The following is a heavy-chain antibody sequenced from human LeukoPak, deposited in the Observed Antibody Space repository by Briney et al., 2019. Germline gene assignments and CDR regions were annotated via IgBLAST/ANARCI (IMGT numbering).Heavy chain of an antibody. D-gene: IGHD3-10*01. Sequence: ASVKVSCKASGYTFTGYYMHWVRQAPGQGLEWMGWINPNSGGTNYAQKFQGRVTMTRDTSISTAYMGLSRLRSDDTAVYYCARDSSKGGLLSGEFDYWGQGTLVTVSS. CDR2: INPNSGGT. CDR3: ARDSSKGGLLSGEFDY. J-gene: IGHJ4*02. CDR1: GYTFTGYY. V-gene: IGHV1-2*02.